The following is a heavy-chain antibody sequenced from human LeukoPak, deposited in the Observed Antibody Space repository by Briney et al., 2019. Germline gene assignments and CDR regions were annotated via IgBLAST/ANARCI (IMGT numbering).Heavy chain of an antibody. Sequence: PGRSPRLSCAASGFTFSSYSMNWVRQAPGKGLEWVSSISSSSSYIYYADSVKGRFTISRDNAKNSLYLQMNSLRAEDTAVYYCASLVAYSSSWYTPRSYYYGMDVWGQGTTVTVSS. CDR1: GFTFSSYS. CDR3: ASLVAYSSSWYTPRSYYYGMDV. V-gene: IGHV3-21*01. J-gene: IGHJ6*02. D-gene: IGHD6-13*01. CDR2: ISSSSSYI.